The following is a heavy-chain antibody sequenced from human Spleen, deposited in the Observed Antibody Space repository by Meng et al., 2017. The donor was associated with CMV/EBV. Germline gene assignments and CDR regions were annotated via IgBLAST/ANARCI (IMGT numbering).Heavy chain of an antibody. D-gene: IGHD6-6*01. CDR1: GFTFSNYW. J-gene: IGHJ4*02. V-gene: IGHV3-9*01. CDR3: AKLGYSSSSEDY. CDR2: ISWNKNDT. Sequence: SLKISCAASGFTFSNYWMSWVRQAPGKGLEWVSGISWNKNDTGYADSVKGRFTISRDNAKNSLYLQMNSLRAEDTAVYYCAKLGYSSSSEDYWGQGTLVTVSS.